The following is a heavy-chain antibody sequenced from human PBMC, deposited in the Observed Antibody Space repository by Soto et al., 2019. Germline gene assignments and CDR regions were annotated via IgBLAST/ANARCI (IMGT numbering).Heavy chain of an antibody. D-gene: IGHD6-13*01. Sequence: EVQLLESGGGLVQPGGSLRLSCAASGITFSNYGMTWVRQAPGQGLEGVSSFSATDGSTQYADAVKGRFAISRDSSKNMLYLHMSSLRAEDTALYYCAKPMISALGTGAFDIWGQGTMVTVSS. CDR3: AKPMISALGTGAFDI. J-gene: IGHJ3*02. CDR1: GITFSNYG. CDR2: FSATDGST. V-gene: IGHV3-23*01.